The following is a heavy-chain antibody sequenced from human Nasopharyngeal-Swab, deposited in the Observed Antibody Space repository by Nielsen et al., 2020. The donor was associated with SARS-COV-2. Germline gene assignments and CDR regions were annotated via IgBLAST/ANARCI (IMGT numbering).Heavy chain of an antibody. J-gene: IGHJ4*02. CDR3: AREFRRYSSSWPFDY. Sequence: GESPNIPSAASGFTFSSHVMHGDRPAPGKGLEWVAVIWYDGSNKYYADTVKGRFTISRDNSKNTLYLQMNSLRAEDTAVYYCAREFRRYSSSWPFDYWGQGTLVTVSS. CDR1: GFTFSSHV. V-gene: IGHV3-33*01. D-gene: IGHD6-13*01. CDR2: IWYDGSNK.